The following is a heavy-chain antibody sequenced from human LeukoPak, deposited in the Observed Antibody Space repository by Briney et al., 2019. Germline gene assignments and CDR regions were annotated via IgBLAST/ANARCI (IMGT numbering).Heavy chain of an antibody. Sequence: IPSETLSLTCAVYGGSFSGYYWSWIRQPPGKGLEWIGEINHSGSTNYNPSLKSRVTISVDTSKNQFSLKLSSVTAADTAVYYWARGSLEYSSSWYGPRGYFDYWGQGTLVTVSS. V-gene: IGHV4-34*01. CDR2: INHSGST. CDR3: ARGSLEYSSSWYGPRGYFDY. CDR1: GGSFSGYY. D-gene: IGHD6-13*01. J-gene: IGHJ4*02.